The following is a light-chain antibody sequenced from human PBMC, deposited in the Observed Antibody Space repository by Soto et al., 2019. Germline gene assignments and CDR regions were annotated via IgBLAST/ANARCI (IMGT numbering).Light chain of an antibody. J-gene: IGLJ2*01. Sequence: QLVLTQSPSASASLGASVKLTCTLSSGHSSYAIAWHQQQPEKGPRYLMKLSSDGSHSKGDGIPDRFSGSSSGAERYLTISSLQSEDEADYHGQTWDIGARVVFGGGTKLTVL. CDR3: QTWDIGARVV. V-gene: IGLV4-69*01. CDR2: LSSDGSH. CDR1: SGHSSYA.